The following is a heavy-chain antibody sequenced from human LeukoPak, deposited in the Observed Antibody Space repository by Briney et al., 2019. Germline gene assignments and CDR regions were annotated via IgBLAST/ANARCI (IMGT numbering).Heavy chain of an antibody. V-gene: IGHV3-53*01. J-gene: IGHJ6*02. CDR3: ATSSYCSSTSCYQRYYYYYGMGV. D-gene: IGHD2-2*01. Sequence: GGSLRLSCAASGFTVSSNYMSWVRQAPGKGLEWVSVIYSGGSTYYADSVKGRFTISRDNSKNTLYLQMNSLRAEDTAVYYCATSSYCSSTSCYQRYYYYYGMGVWGQGTTVTVSS. CDR2: IYSGGST. CDR1: GFTVSSNY.